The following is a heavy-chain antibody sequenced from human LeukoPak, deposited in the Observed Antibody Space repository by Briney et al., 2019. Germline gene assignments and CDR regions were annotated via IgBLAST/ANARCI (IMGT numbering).Heavy chain of an antibody. CDR3: SKDIYGGANIFDF. V-gene: IGHV3-43*02. J-gene: IGHJ4*02. Sequence: PGGSLRLSCAASGFTFDDYAMHWVRQAPGKGLEWVSLIGGDGGRTYYADSVKGRFTISRDNSKNSLYLQMNSLRTEDTALYYCSKDIYGGANIFDFWGQGTLVTVSS. CDR2: IGGDGGRT. CDR1: GFTFDDYA. D-gene: IGHD1-26*01.